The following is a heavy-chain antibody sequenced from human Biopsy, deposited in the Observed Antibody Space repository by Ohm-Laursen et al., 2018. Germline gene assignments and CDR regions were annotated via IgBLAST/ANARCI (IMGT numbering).Heavy chain of an antibody. CDR2: IIPIFGTA. CDR1: GGTFSSHA. D-gene: IGHD1-26*01. CDR3: SRDSSSGSYSPSDY. Sequence: SVTLSRKASGGTFSSHAISWVRQAPGDGLEWMGRIIPIFGTAEYAQNFQGRLTITADESTNTSYMDLISLRSEDTAVYYCSRDSSSGSYSPSDYWGQGTLVTVSS. J-gene: IGHJ4*02. V-gene: IGHV1-69*13.